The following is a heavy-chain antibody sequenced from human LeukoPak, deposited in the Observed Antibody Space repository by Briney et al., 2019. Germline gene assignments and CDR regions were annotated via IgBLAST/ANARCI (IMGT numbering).Heavy chain of an antibody. Sequence: SETLSLTCAVYGGSFSGYYWSWIRQPPGKGLEWIGEINHSGSTNYNPSLKSRVTISVDTSKNQFSLKLSSVTAADTAVYYCASEDVVAAPMRSYYFDYWGQGTLVTVSS. V-gene: IGHV4-34*01. CDR3: ASEDVVAAPMRSYYFDY. CDR1: GGSFSGYY. J-gene: IGHJ4*02. D-gene: IGHD2-15*01. CDR2: INHSGST.